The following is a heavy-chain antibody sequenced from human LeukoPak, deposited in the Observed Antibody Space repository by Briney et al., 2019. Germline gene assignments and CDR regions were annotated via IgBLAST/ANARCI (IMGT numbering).Heavy chain of an antibody. Sequence: GGSLRLSWAASGFTFSSYAMSWVRQAPGKGLEWVSAISGSGGSTYYADSVKGRFTISRDNSKNTLYLQMNSLRAEDTAVYYCAKVTYYYDSSGYFHWGQGTLVTVSS. D-gene: IGHD3-22*01. CDR2: ISGSGGST. CDR3: AKVTYYYDSSGYFH. J-gene: IGHJ4*02. V-gene: IGHV3-23*01. CDR1: GFTFSSYA.